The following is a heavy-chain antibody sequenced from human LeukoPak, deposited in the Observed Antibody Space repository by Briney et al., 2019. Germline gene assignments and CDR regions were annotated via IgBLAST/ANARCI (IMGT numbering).Heavy chain of an antibody. J-gene: IGHJ3*01. CDR2: INAYNGNT. V-gene: IGHV1-18*01. CDR3: ARVHYYHSSGYGGKDDGAFDF. Sequence: ASVKVSCKPPGYTFTKYGISWVRRAPGQGLEWMGWINAYNGNTNYAQMFQGRVILTTDTSTSTAYMELRSLRSDDTAVYYCARVHYYHSSGYGGKDDGAFDFWGQGTMVTVSS. D-gene: IGHD3-22*01. CDR1: GYTFTKYG.